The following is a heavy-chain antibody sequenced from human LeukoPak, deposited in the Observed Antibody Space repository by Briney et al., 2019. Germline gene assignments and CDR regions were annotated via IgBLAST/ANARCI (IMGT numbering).Heavy chain of an antibody. D-gene: IGHD3-22*01. CDR1: GFIFSSYA. CDR2: LSGSGSTT. CDR3: AKDTRYYDSSGYYRLDY. V-gene: IGHV3-23*01. Sequence: GSLRLSCAASGFIFSSYAMSWVRQAPGGRLEWVSFLSGSGSTTYYADTVKGRITISRDSSKNTLYLQMNSLRAEDTAVYYCAKDTRYYDSSGYYRLDYWGQGTLVTVSS. J-gene: IGHJ4*02.